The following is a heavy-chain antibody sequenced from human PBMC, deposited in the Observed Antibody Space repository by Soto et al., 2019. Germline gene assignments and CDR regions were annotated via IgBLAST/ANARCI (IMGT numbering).Heavy chain of an antibody. V-gene: IGHV2-5*02. J-gene: IGHJ4*02. CDR3: AHRPSYCSGGSCYSGFDY. D-gene: IGHD2-15*01. Sequence: QITLKESGPTLVKPTQTLTLTCTFSGFSLSTSGVGVGWIRQPPGKALEWLALIYWDDDKRYSPSLKSRLTIPNATXXXQXVLTMNNMDPVDTATYYCAHRPSYCSGGSCYSGFDYWGQGTLVTVSS. CDR2: IYWDDDK. CDR1: GFSLSTSGVG.